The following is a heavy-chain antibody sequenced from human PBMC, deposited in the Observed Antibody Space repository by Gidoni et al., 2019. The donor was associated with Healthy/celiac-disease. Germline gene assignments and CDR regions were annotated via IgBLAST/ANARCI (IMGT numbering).Heavy chain of an antibody. D-gene: IGHD3-3*01. Sequence: QVQLQESGPGLVKPSQTLSLTCTDSGGSISSGAYDWSWIRQPPGKGLEWIGYIYYSGSTYYNPSLKSRVTISVDTSKNQFSLKLSSVTAADTAVYYCAREGFLEWLLEGYYYMDVWGKGTTVTVSS. CDR2: IYYSGST. V-gene: IGHV4-30-4*01. CDR3: AREGFLEWLLEGYYYMDV. J-gene: IGHJ6*03. CDR1: GGSISSGAYD.